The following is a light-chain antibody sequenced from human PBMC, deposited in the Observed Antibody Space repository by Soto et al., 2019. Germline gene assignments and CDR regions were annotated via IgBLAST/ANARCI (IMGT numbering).Light chain of an antibody. J-gene: IGKJ2*01. CDR2: GAS. CDR1: QSVSSSY. V-gene: IGKV3-20*01. Sequence: EIVLTQSPGTLSLSPGERATLSCRASQSVSSSYLAWYQQKPGQAPRLLIYGASSSATGIPDRFSGSGYGTDFTLTISRLEPEDFAVYYCQQYGSSPLYTFGQGTKLEIQ. CDR3: QQYGSSPLYT.